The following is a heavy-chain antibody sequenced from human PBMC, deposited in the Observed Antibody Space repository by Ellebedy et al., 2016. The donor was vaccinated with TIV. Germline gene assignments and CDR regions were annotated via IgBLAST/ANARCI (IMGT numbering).Heavy chain of an antibody. J-gene: IGHJ4*02. CDR2: TKNKANGYTT. CDR3: NRWRSGSPDY. CDR1: GFTFSDFY. Sequence: GGSLRLXXAASGFTFSDFYMSWIRQAPGKGLEWVGRTKNKANGYTTEYAASVKGRFSISRDDSKNSVHLQMNSLKTEDTAVYYCNRWRSGSPDYWGQGTLVTVSS. V-gene: IGHV3-72*01. D-gene: IGHD1-26*01.